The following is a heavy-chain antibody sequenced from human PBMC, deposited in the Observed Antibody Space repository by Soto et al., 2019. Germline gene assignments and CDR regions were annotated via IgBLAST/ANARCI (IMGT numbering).Heavy chain of an antibody. Sequence: GGSLRLSCAASGFTFSSYAMHWVRQAPGKGLEWVAVISYDGSNKYYADSVKGRFTISRDNSKNTLYLQMNSLRAEDTAVYYCARVSMVGYGDGWGQGTLVTAPQ. CDR2: ISYDGSNK. V-gene: IGHV3-30-3*01. J-gene: IGHJ4*02. D-gene: IGHD4-17*01. CDR1: GFTFSSYA. CDR3: ARVSMVGYGDG.